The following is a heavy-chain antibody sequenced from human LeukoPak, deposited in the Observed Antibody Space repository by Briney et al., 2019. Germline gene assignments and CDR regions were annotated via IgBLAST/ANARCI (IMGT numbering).Heavy chain of an antibody. CDR3: ANSDLYCGGDCYVFDY. CDR1: GYTSTSYA. Sequence: GASVKVSCKASGYTSTSYAMHWVRQAPGQRLEWMGWINAGNGNTKYSQKFQGRVTITRDTSASIAYMELSSLRSEDTAVYYCANSDLYCGGDCYVFDYWGQGALVTVSS. D-gene: IGHD2-21*02. CDR2: INAGNGNT. J-gene: IGHJ4*02. V-gene: IGHV1-3*01.